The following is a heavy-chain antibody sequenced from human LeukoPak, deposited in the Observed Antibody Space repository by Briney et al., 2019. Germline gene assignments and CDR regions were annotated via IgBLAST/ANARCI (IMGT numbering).Heavy chain of an antibody. CDR3: ARLWVSTGLYFYYYMDV. V-gene: IGHV4-39*01. Sequence: SETLSLTCIVSGVSIRSDTYYWGWIRQPPGKGLEWIGNYHNGNSYYNPSLKSRVTISEDTSGNQFSLRVTSVTAADTAVYYCARLWVSTGLYFYYYMDVWGEGTTVTVSS. CDR1: GVSIRSDTYY. CDR2: YHNGNS. J-gene: IGHJ6*03. D-gene: IGHD6-25*01.